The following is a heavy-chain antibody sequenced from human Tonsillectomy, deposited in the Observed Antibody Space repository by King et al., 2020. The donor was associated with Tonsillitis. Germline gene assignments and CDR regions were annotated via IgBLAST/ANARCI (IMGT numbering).Heavy chain of an antibody. V-gene: IGHV4-39*01. CDR3: ARQARWLGAQLGY. D-gene: IGHD6-19*01. J-gene: IGHJ4*02. CDR1: DGSFSSSSYH. Sequence: QLQESGPGLVKPSETLSLTCTVSDGSFSSSSYHWGWIRQPPGKGLEWIGSIYYSGSTYYNPSLKSRVTIPVDTSTNQFSLKLSSVTAADTAVYYCARQARWLGAQLGYWGQGTLVTVSS. CDR2: IYYSGST.